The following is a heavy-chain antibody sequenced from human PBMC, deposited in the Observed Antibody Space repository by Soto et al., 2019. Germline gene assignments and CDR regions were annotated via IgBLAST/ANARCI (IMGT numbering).Heavy chain of an antibody. D-gene: IGHD3-10*01. CDR2: VYYNENT. V-gene: IGHV4-39*01. CDR3: ARRERYYGSPGWFDP. Sequence: QLQLQESGPGLVRPSEALSLTCTVSGVSISSFAYYWCWIRQPPGKWLECIGTVYYNENTYYNPSLKSRVTISVDTAKNQFSLNLRSVTAADTAIYFCARRERYYGSPGWFDPWGKGTLVTVDS. CDR1: GVSISSFAYY. J-gene: IGHJ5*02.